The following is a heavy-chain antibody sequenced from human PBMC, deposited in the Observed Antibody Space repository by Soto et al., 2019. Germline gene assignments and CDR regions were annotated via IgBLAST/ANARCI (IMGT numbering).Heavy chain of an antibody. CDR3: ARGGYCTSTSCYRASSPRPWWVFDP. CDR1: GGSISSGSYY. V-gene: IGHV4-31*01. D-gene: IGHD2-2*02. J-gene: IGHJ5*02. CDR2: IYYSGST. Sequence: SETLSLTCTVSGGSISSGSYYCSWIRQHPGKGLEWIGYIYYSGSTYYNPSLKSPVTISVDTSKNQFSLKMSTVTAADTAVYYCARGGYCTSTSCYRASSPRPWWVFDPWGKGTLVTVSS.